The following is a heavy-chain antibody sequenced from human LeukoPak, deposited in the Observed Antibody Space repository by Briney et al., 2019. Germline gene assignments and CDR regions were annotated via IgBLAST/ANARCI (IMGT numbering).Heavy chain of an antibody. CDR2: IYYSGDI. J-gene: IGHJ5*02. CDR3: ARGHYDLGP. V-gene: IGHV4-59*01. CDR1: GASINSNY. D-gene: IGHD3-22*01. Sequence: SETLSLTCTVSGASINSNYWSWIRQSPGKGLEWIAHIYYSGDINYNPSLRSRVTISLDTSNNQVSLKLTSVTAADSAVYYCARGHYDLGPWGQGTLVTVSS.